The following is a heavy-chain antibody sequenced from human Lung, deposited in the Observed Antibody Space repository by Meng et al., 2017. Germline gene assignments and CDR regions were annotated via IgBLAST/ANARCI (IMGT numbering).Heavy chain of an antibody. D-gene: IGHD6-13*01. CDR1: GVTSSSYG. CDR3: AKDLSKQQQLGELDY. Sequence: QVQLVESGGGVVQPGRSLRLSCAASGVTSSSYGMHWVRQAPGKGLEWVAVISYDGSNKYYADSVKGRFTISRDNSKNTLYLQMNSLRAEDTAVYYCAKDLSKQQQLGELDYWGQGTLVTVSS. V-gene: IGHV3-30*18. J-gene: IGHJ4*02. CDR2: ISYDGSNK.